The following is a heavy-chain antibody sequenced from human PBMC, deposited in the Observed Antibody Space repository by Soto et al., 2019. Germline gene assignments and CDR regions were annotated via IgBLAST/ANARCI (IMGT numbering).Heavy chain of an antibody. Sequence: ASVKVSCKASGYTFTSYGISWVRQAPGQGLEWMGWISAYNGNTNYAQKLQGRVTMTTDTSTSTAYMELSSVTAADTAVYYCARVNYDFWSGPAPYYYYYGMDVWGQGTTVTVS. J-gene: IGHJ6*02. D-gene: IGHD3-3*01. CDR2: ISAYNGNT. CDR1: GYTFTSYG. CDR3: ARVNYDFWSGPAPYYYYYGMDV. V-gene: IGHV1-18*04.